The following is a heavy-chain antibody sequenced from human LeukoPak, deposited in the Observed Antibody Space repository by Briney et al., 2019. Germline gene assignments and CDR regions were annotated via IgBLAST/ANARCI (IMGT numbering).Heavy chain of an antibody. D-gene: IGHD3-10*01. Sequence: GGSLRLSCAASGLTFSNHWMNWVRQAPGKGLEWVANIKPDGSEKYYVDSVKGRFTISRDNAKNSLYLQMNSLSAEDTAVYYCLAAGGYWGQGTLVTVSS. CDR3: LAAGGY. J-gene: IGHJ4*02. CDR2: IKPDGSEK. V-gene: IGHV3-7*01. CDR1: GLTFSNHW.